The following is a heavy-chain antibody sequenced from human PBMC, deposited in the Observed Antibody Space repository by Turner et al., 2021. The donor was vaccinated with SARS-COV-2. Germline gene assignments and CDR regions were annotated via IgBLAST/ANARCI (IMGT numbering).Heavy chain of an antibody. D-gene: IGHD5-18*01. J-gene: IGHJ3*02. CDR1: GGSISSGGYY. CDR2: IYYSGST. CDR3: AGQLWLRGAFDI. V-gene: IGHV4-31*03. Sequence: QVQLQESGPGLVKPSQTLSLTCTVSGGSISSGGYYWSWIRQHPGKGLEWIGNIYYSGSTYYNSSLKSRVNISVDTYKNQFSLKLSSVTAADTAVYYGAGQLWLRGAFDIWGQGTMVTVSS.